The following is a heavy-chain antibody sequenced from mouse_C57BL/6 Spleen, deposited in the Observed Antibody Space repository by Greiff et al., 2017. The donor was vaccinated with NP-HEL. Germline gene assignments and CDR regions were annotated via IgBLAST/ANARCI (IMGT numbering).Heavy chain of an antibody. J-gene: IGHJ3*01. D-gene: IGHD2-4*01. V-gene: IGHV1-85*01. Sequence: QVQLQQSGPELVKPRASVKLSCKASGYTFTSYDINWVKQRPGQGLEWIGWIYPRDGSTKYNEKFKGKATLTVDTSSSTAYMELHSLTSEDSAVYFCARWGGLPWFAYWGQGTLVTVSA. CDR1: GYTFTSYD. CDR3: ARWGGLPWFAY. CDR2: IYPRDGST.